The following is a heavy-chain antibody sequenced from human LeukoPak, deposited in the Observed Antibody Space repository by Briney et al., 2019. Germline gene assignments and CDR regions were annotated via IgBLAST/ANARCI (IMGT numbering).Heavy chain of an antibody. D-gene: IGHD3/OR15-3a*01. CDR2: IYYSGST. V-gene: IGHV4-59*08. J-gene: IGHJ5*02. CDR1: GYSINNYY. CDR3: ARRDSRWFDP. Sequence: PSETLSLTCTVSGYSINNYYWSWIRQSPGKGLEWIGYIYYSGSTNYNPSLKSRVTMSLDTSKTQFSLKLTSVTAADTAVYYCARRDSRWFDPWGQGTLVTVSS.